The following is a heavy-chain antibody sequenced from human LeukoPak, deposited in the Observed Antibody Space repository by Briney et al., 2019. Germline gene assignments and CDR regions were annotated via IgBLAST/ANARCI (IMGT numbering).Heavy chain of an antibody. J-gene: IGHJ3*02. CDR3: AAPKRIVGAVGDAFDI. Sequence: APVKVSCKASGFTFTSSAMQWVRQARGQRLEWIGWIVVGSGNTNYAQKFQERVTITRDMSTSTAYMELSSLRSEDTAVYYCAAPKRIVGAVGDAFDIWGQGTMVTVSS. D-gene: IGHD1-26*01. V-gene: IGHV1-58*02. CDR1: GFTFTSSA. CDR2: IVVGSGNT.